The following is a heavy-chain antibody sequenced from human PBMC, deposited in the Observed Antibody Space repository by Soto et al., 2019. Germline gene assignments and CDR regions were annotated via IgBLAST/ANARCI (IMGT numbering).Heavy chain of an antibody. CDR2: ISAYNGNT. Sequence: GASVKVSCKASGYTFTSHGITWVRQAPGQGLEWMGWISAYNGNTNYAQKFQGRVTITADKSTSTAYMELSSLRSEDTAVYYCAVLASDFDYWGQGTLVTVSS. J-gene: IGHJ4*02. V-gene: IGHV1-18*01. CDR1: GYTFTSHG. D-gene: IGHD3-3*02. CDR3: AVLASDFDY.